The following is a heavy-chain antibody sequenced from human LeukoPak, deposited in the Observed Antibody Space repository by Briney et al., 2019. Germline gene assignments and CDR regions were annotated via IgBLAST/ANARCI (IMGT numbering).Heavy chain of an antibody. Sequence: GGSLRLSCAASGFTFSNYGMHWVRQAPGKGLEWVAFIRYDGSNKYYADSVKGRFTISRDNSKNTLYLQMNSLRAEDTAVYYCAKDLYRATLHYYYYYMDVWGKGTTVTISS. D-gene: IGHD1-1*01. CDR3: AKDLYRATLHYYYYYMDV. V-gene: IGHV3-30*02. CDR1: GFTFSNYG. J-gene: IGHJ6*03. CDR2: IRYDGSNK.